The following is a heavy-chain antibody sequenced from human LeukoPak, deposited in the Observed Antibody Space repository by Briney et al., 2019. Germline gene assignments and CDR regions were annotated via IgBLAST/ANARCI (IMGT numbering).Heavy chain of an antibody. CDR2: IYYSGST. V-gene: IGHV4-30-4*01. CDR3: ARVELYSSSWPASNWFGP. J-gene: IGHJ5*02. CDR1: GRPISYGDEY. D-gene: IGHD6-13*01. Sequence: SQTLSLTCSVSGRPISYGDEYWSWIRQPPGKGLEWIGYIYYSGSTYYNPSLKSRVTISVDTSKNQFSLKLSSVTAADTAVYYCARVELYSSSWPASNWFGPCGQGTLVTVSS.